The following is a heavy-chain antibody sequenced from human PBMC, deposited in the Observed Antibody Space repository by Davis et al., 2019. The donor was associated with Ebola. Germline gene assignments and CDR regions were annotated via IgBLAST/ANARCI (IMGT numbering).Heavy chain of an antibody. V-gene: IGHV4-4*02. CDR3: ARGRGWLRCIDP. D-gene: IGHD5-12*01. J-gene: IGHJ5*02. CDR1: GGSISSSNW. Sequence: SETLSLTCAVSGGSISSSNWWSWVRQPPGKGLEWIGEINHSGSTNYNPSLKSRVTISVDTSKNQFSLKLSSVTAADTAVYYCARGRGWLRCIDPWGQGTLVTVSS. CDR2: INHSGST.